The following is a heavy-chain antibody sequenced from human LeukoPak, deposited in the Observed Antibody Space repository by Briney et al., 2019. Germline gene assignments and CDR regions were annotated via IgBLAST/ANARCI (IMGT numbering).Heavy chain of an antibody. J-gene: IGHJ4*02. D-gene: IGHD6-13*01. V-gene: IGHV3-74*01. CDR1: GFTFSSYW. CDR3: ARDGSSWSFDY. Sequence: GGSLRLSCAASGFTFSSYWMYWVRQAPGKGLVWVSRINNDGSSTSYADSYADSVKGRFTISRDNAKNTLYLQMNSLRAEDTAVYYCARDGSSWSFDYWGQGTLVTVSS. CDR2: INNDGSST.